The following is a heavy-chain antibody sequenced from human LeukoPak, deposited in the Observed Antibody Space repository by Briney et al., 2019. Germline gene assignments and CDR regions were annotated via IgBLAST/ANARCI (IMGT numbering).Heavy chain of an antibody. CDR2: IYYSGST. CDR1: GGSISSYY. D-gene: IGHD2-2*01. Sequence: PSETLSLTCTVSGGSISSYYWSWIRQPPGKGLEWIGYIYYSGSTNYNPSLKSRVTISVDTSKNQFSLKLSSVTAADTAVYYCARRQLLRAQNPWGQGTLVTVSS. V-gene: IGHV4-59*01. J-gene: IGHJ5*02. CDR3: ARRQLLRAQNP.